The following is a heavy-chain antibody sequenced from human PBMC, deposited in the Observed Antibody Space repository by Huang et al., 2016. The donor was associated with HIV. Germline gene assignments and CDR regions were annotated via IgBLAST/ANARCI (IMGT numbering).Heavy chain of an antibody. J-gene: IGHJ4*02. V-gene: IGHV1-18*04. CDR1: GFTFTNYG. D-gene: IGHD3-10*01. CDR2: VSANGGDN. Sequence: QVQLVQSGAEVKRPGASLKVSCKTSGFTFTNYGFSWVRQAPGQGLAWLGWVSANGGDNNYEVKFEGRVSMTTDTTSGTAYMELRRLTSDDTATYYCVRESLYFGDFLFDHWGQGTPVTVSA. CDR3: VRESLYFGDFLFDH.